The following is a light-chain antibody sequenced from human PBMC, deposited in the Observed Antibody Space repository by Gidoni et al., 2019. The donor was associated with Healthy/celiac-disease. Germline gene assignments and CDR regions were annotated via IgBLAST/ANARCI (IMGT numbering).Light chain of an antibody. Sequence: EIGGIQSAATLSLTPGERATLSCRASQSVSSYLAWYQQKPGQAPRLLIYDASNRATGIPARFSGSGSGPDFTLTISSLEPEDFAVYCCQQRSNWLTFGGGTKVEIK. V-gene: IGKV3-11*01. J-gene: IGKJ4*01. CDR1: QSVSSY. CDR3: QQRSNWLT. CDR2: DAS.